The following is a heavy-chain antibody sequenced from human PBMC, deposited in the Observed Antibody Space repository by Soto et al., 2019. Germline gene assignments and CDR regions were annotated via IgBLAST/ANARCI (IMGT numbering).Heavy chain of an antibody. CDR2: IIPIFGTP. D-gene: IGHD3-10*01. Sequence: QVQLVQSGAEVKKPGSSVKVSCKASGGIFSTYAISWLRRGPGQGLEWMGGIIPIFGTPNYAQRFQGSVTITADESTSTAYMELSRLRSEDTAVYYCARDRDDYGSGNYYNRIDFWGQGTLVTVSS. V-gene: IGHV1-69*01. CDR1: GGIFSTYA. J-gene: IGHJ4*02. CDR3: ARDRDDYGSGNYYNRIDF.